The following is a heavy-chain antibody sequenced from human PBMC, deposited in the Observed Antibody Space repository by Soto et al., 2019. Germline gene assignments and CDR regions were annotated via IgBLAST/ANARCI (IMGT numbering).Heavy chain of an antibody. CDR1: GGFISDYS. CDR3: ARESGDNWTYEVY. CDR2: VHINGNT. D-gene: IGHD1-7*01. V-gene: IGHV4-4*07. J-gene: IGHJ4*02. Sequence: QVLLQESGPGLVKPSETLSLTCTVSGGFISDYSMSWIRQSAGKVLEWVGRVHINGNTHYNPSLRGRVTMSVDTSNNQFHLRVTSVTAADTAVYYCARESGDNWTYEVYWGQGTLVAVSS.